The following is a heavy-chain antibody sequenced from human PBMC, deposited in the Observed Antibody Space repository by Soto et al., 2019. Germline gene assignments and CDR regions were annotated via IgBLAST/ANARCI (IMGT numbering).Heavy chain of an antibody. CDR3: ARRAAAFGFDP. D-gene: IGHD6-13*01. Sequence: SETLSLTCAVYGGSFSGYYWSWIRQPPGKGLEWIGEINHSGSTNYNPSLKSRVTISVDTSKNQFSLKLSSVTAADTAVYYCARRAAAFGFDPWGQGTLVTVSS. CDR2: INHSGST. CDR1: GGSFSGYY. J-gene: IGHJ5*02. V-gene: IGHV4-34*01.